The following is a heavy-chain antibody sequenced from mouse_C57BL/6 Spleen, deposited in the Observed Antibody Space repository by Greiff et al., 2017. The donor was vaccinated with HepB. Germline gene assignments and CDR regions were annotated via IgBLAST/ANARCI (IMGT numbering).Heavy chain of an antibody. V-gene: IGHV5-17*01. CDR3: ARDFFYAMDY. CDR2: ISSGSSTI. J-gene: IGHJ4*01. Sequence: DVKVEESGGGLVKPGGSLKLSCAASGFTFSDYGMHWVRQAPEKGLEWVAYISSGSSTIYYADTVKGRFTISRDNAKNTLFLQMTSLRSEDTAMYYCARDFFYAMDYWGQGTSVTVSS. CDR1: GFTFSDYG.